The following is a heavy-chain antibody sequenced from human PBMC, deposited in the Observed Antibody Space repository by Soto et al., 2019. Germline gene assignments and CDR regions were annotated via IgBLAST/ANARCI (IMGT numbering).Heavy chain of an antibody. V-gene: IGHV1-58*01. J-gene: IGHJ4*02. CDR3: VAALTYAASDYFSPGDY. CDR1: GFTFTTSG. Sequence: GASVKVSCKASGFTFTTSGVHWVRQARGQRLEWIGWIVVATGNINYAQKFQGRVTITKDMSSSTAYMALNSLRSDDTAVYYCVAALTYAASDYFSPGDYWGQGTLVTVSS. D-gene: IGHD2-15*01. CDR2: IVVATGNI.